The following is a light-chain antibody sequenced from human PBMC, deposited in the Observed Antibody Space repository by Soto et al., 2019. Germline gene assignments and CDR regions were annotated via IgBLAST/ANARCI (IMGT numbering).Light chain of an antibody. V-gene: IGLV1-44*01. Sequence: QSVLTQPPSASGTPGQRVTISCSGGSSNIGTNAVNWYQQLPGTAPKLLIYNNNQRPSGVPDRFSGSKSGTSASLAISGLHSEDEDDYYCAAWDDSLNGYVFGTGTKLTVL. CDR3: AAWDDSLNGYV. J-gene: IGLJ1*01. CDR2: NNN. CDR1: SSNIGTNA.